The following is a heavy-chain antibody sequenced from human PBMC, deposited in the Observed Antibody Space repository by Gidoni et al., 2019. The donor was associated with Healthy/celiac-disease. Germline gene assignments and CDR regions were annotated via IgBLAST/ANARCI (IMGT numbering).Heavy chain of an antibody. CDR1: GFTFDDYA. D-gene: IGHD2-21*02. Sequence: EVQLVESGGGLVQPGRSLRLSCAASGFTFDDYAMHWVRQAPGKGLEWVSGISWNSGSIGYADSVKGRFTSSRDNAKNSLYLQMNSLRAEDTALYYCAKSFCGGDCSLDYWGQGTLVTVSS. CDR2: ISWNSGSI. J-gene: IGHJ4*02. V-gene: IGHV3-9*01. CDR3: AKSFCGGDCSLDY.